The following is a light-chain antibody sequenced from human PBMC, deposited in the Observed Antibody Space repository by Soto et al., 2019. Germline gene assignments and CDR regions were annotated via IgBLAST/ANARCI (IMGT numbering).Light chain of an antibody. V-gene: IGKV2-28*01. Sequence: IVVTQSPLSLPVTPGEPASISCRSNQSLLHVNGYSYLDWYLQKPGQSPQLLIYLGSNRASGVPDRFSGSGSGTEFTLTVSRVEAEDFGVYYCMQALQTPPTLGQGTKV. J-gene: IGKJ1*01. CDR2: LGS. CDR1: QSLLHVNGYSY. CDR3: MQALQTPPT.